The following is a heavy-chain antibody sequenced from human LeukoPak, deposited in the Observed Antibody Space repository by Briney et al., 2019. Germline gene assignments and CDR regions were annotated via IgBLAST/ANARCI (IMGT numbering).Heavy chain of an antibody. CDR3: ARGLWFGDENPPYFDY. Sequence: PSQTLSLTCSVSGGSISSSNYYWSWIRQPAGKGLEWIGRIYTSKSTNYNPSLKSRVTISVDTSRNQFSLKLSSVTAADTAVYYCARGLWFGDENPPYFDYWGQGVLVTVSS. CDR2: IYTSKST. CDR1: GGSISSSNYY. D-gene: IGHD3-10*01. J-gene: IGHJ4*02. V-gene: IGHV4-61*02.